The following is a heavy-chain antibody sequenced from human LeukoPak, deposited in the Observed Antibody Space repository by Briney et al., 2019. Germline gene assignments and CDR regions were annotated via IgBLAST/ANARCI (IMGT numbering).Heavy chain of an antibody. V-gene: IGHV3-NL1*01. CDR1: GCTFSSYD. CDR2: IYSGGST. D-gene: IGHD1-26*01. CDR3: ARGGSYLSAFDI. Sequence: GGSLRLSCAASGCTFSSYDIHWVRQAPGKGLAWVSLIYSGGSTFYADSVKGRFTISRDNYKNTLYLQMNSLRAEDTAVYYCARGGSYLSAFDIWGKGTMVTVSS. J-gene: IGHJ3*02.